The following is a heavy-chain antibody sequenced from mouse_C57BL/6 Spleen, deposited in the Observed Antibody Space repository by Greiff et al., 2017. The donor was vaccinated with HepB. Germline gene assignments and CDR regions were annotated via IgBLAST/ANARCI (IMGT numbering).Heavy chain of an antibody. CDR1: GFTFSSYT. V-gene: IGHV5-9*01. J-gene: IGHJ3*01. CDR2: ISGGGGNT. CDR3: ARHAAQATFAY. D-gene: IGHD3-2*02. Sequence: EVQLQESGGGLVKPGGSLKLSCAASGFTFSSYTMSWVRQTPEKRLEWVATISGGGGNTYYPDSVKGRFTISRDNAKNTLYLQMSSLRSEDTALYYCARHAAQATFAYWGQGTLVTVSA.